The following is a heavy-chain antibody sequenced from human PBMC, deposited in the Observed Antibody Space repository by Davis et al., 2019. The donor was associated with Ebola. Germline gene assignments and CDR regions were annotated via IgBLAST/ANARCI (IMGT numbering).Heavy chain of an antibody. CDR2: ISANNGKT. Sequence: ASVKVSCKASGYRSSSYGISWVRQPPGQGLEWMGWISANNGKTNFAQKLQGRVTMITDTSTSTAYMELRSISPDDTAIYYSARDDSDILTCYPSYGREIWGQGTTVTVAS. D-gene: IGHD3-9*01. V-gene: IGHV1-18*01. CDR1: GYRSSSYG. J-gene: IGHJ6*02. CDR3: ARDDSDILTCYPSYGREI.